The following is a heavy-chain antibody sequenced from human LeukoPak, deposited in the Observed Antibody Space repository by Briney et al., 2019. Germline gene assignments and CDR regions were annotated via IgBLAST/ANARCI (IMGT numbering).Heavy chain of an antibody. D-gene: IGHD1-20*01. J-gene: IGHJ4*02. CDR1: GYMFTTYG. V-gene: IGHV1-18*01. Sequence: GASVKASCKASGYMFTTYGISWVRQAPGQGLERMGWISGYNGHTNYAQKFQGRVTVTTDTSTSTAYMELRSLRSDDTAVYYCARDIAITNFDYWGQGTLVTVSS. CDR3: ARDIAITNFDY. CDR2: ISGYNGHT.